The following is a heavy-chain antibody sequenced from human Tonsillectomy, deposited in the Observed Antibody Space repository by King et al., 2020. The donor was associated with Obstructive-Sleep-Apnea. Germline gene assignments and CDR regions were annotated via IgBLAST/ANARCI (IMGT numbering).Heavy chain of an antibody. CDR2: IYYSGST. D-gene: IGHD5-18*01. CDR3: ATEHSIQLRLPLYS. J-gene: IGHJ4*02. Sequence: QLQESGPGLVKPSETLSLTCSVSGGPISSSSYYWGWVRQPPGKGLEWIGTIYYSGSTYYNPSLKSRVTISVDTSKNQFSLKLSSVTAADTAVYYCATEHSIQLRLPLYSWGQGILVTVSS. CDR1: GGPISSSSYY. V-gene: IGHV4-39*07.